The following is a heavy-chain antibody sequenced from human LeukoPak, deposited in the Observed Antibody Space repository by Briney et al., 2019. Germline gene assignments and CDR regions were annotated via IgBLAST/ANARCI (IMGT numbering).Heavy chain of an antibody. CDR2: INHSGST. CDR1: GGSFSGYY. V-gene: IGHV4-34*01. D-gene: IGHD3-10*01. Sequence: SETLSLTCAVYGGSFSGYYWSWIRQPPGKGLEWIGEINHSGSTNYNPSLKSRVTISVDTSKNQFSQKLSSVTAADTAVYYCARASYYYGSGSRRPYYGMDVWGKGTTVTVSS. CDR3: ARASYYYGSGSRRPYYGMDV. J-gene: IGHJ6*04.